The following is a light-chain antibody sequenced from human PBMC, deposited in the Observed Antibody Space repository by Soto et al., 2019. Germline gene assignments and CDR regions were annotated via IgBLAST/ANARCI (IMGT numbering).Light chain of an antibody. CDR1: QSVSSSY. CDR3: QQYNNWPS. CDR2: GAS. J-gene: IGKJ5*01. Sequence: EIVVTQSPGTLSLSPGEGATLSCRASQSVSSSYLAWYQQKPGQAPRLLIYGASTRATGIPARFSGSGSGTEFTLTISSLQSEDFAVYYCQQYNNWPSFGQGTRLEIK. V-gene: IGKV3-15*01.